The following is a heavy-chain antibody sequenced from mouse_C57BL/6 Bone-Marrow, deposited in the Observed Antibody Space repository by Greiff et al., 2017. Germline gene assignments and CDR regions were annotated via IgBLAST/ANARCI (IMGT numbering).Heavy chain of an antibody. Sequence: QVQLQQPGAELVMPGASVKLSCKASGYTFTSYWMHWVKQRPGQGLEWIGEIDPSDSYTNYNQKFKGKSTLTVDKSSSTAYMQRSSLASEDSAVYYCARRRGDYAMDYWGQGTSVTVSS. CDR3: ARRRGDYAMDY. CDR1: GYTFTSYW. J-gene: IGHJ4*01. CDR2: IDPSDSYT. V-gene: IGHV1-69*01.